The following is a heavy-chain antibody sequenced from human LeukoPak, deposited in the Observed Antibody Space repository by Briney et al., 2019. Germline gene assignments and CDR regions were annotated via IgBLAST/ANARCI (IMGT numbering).Heavy chain of an antibody. CDR3: ATDGAGFDT. J-gene: IGHJ5*02. CDR1: GFTFSGYW. Sequence: PGGSLRLSCAGSGFTFSGYWMQWVRQAPGKGLVWVSRIKSDGTGTTYADSVKGRFTISRDNAKKSLYLEMNNLRAEDTAVYYCATDGAGFDTWGQGVLVTVSS. V-gene: IGHV3-74*01. CDR2: IKSDGTGT.